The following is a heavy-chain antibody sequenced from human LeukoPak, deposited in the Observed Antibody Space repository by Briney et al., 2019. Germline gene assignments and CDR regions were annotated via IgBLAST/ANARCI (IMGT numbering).Heavy chain of an antibody. V-gene: IGHV1-69*04. Sequence: GASVKVSCKASGGTFRTHAITWVRQAPGQGLEWMGRIIPILGIANYAQKFQGRVTITADKSTSTAHMEVRSLRSEDTAVYYCASVFETSTNWEVFDIWGQGTMVSVSS. J-gene: IGHJ3*02. CDR2: IIPILGIA. CDR3: ASVFETSTNWEVFDI. CDR1: GGTFRTHA. D-gene: IGHD5/OR15-5a*01.